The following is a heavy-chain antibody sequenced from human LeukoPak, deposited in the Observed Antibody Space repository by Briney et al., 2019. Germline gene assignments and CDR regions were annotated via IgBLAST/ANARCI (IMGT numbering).Heavy chain of an antibody. V-gene: IGHV3-48*03. Sequence: GGSLRLSCAASGFTFSSYEMNWVRQAPGKGLEWVSYISSSGSTIYYADSVKGRFTISRGNAKNSLYLQMNSLRAEDTAVYYCARVYYDSSGYRFDYWGQGTLVTVSS. CDR3: ARVYYDSSGYRFDY. CDR1: GFTFSSYE. J-gene: IGHJ4*02. CDR2: ISSSGSTI. D-gene: IGHD3-22*01.